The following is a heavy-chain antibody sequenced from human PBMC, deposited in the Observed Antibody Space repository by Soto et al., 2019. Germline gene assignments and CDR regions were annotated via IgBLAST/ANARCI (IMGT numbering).Heavy chain of an antibody. CDR2: ISTSSSYT. CDR1: GFTFSDHY. Sequence: GGSLRLSCVASGFTFSDHYMTWIRQAPGKGLEWLSYISTSSSYTNYADSVKGRFTISRDNAMNSLYLQMNSLRAEDTAVYYCARLRLTGYFDYWGQGTLVTVSS. V-gene: IGHV3-11*03. J-gene: IGHJ4*02. CDR3: ARLRLTGYFDY.